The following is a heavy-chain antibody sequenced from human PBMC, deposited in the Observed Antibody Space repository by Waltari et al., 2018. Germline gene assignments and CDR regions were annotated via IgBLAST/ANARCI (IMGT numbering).Heavy chain of an antibody. CDR2: TYYRSKWYN. V-gene: IGHV6-1*01. J-gene: IGHJ4*02. CDR1: ADSVPTNRAA. Sequence: QVQLQQSGPGLVKPSQPLSLTCPISADSVPTNRAAWHWLRQSPSRGLEWLGRTYYRSKWYNDYAVSVKSRITINPDTSKNQFSLQLNSVTPEDTAVYYCARTPYSSSWYLFDYWGQGTLVTVSS. D-gene: IGHD6-13*01. CDR3: ARTPYSSSWYLFDY.